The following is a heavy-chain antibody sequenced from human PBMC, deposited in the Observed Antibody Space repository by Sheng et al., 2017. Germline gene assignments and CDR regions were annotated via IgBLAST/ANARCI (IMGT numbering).Heavy chain of an antibody. CDR1: GFTFSSFW. CDR3: ARGQTRFDP. Sequence: EVQVVESGGGLVQPGGSLRLSCAASGFTFSSFWMSWVRQAPGKGLEWVANIRPDGSEKYYVDSVKGRFTISRDNAKNSLYLQMNSLRAEDMAVYYCARGQTRFDPLGQGTLVTVSS. CDR2: IRPDGSEK. V-gene: IGHV3-7*01. J-gene: IGHJ5*02.